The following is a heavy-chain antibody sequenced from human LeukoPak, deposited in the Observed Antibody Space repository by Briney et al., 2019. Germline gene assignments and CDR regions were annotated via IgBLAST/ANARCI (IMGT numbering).Heavy chain of an antibody. CDR1: GGSMNNYY. CDR2: IYNSGNT. V-gene: IGHV4-59*01. Sequence: SETLSLTCTVSGGSMNNYYWNWIRQSPEKGLEWIGFIYNSGNTKYNPSLKSRFTISEDTSKNQFSLTLRSVTTADTAVYYCARKTGDMLTGYSIDIWGQGTMVTVSS. J-gene: IGHJ3*02. D-gene: IGHD3-9*01. CDR3: ARKTGDMLTGYSIDI.